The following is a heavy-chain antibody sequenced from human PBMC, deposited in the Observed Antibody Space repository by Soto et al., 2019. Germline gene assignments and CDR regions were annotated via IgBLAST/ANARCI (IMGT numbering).Heavy chain of an antibody. J-gene: IGHJ4*02. V-gene: IGHV1-24*01. D-gene: IGHD2-15*01. CDR1: GYTLTELS. Sequence: ASVKVSYKVSGYTLTELSMHWVRQAPGKGLEWMGGFDPEDGETIYAQKFQGRVTMTEDTSTDTAYMELSSLRSEDTAVYYCATDRYCSGGSCYITLFDYWGQGTLVTVSS. CDR3: ATDRYCSGGSCYITLFDY. CDR2: FDPEDGET.